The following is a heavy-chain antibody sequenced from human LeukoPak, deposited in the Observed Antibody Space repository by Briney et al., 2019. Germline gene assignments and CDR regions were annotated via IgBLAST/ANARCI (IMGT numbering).Heavy chain of an antibody. Sequence: SETLSLTCAVYGGSFSGYYWSWIRQSPGRGLEWIGEIIHSGRRNYNPSLRARVTISVDTSKNQFSLSLSSVTAADTAVYYCARVLVDMATLSPYRYDFDSWGQGTLVTVAS. J-gene: IGHJ4*02. CDR1: GGSFSGYY. CDR2: IIHSGRR. D-gene: IGHD5-24*01. CDR3: ARVLVDMATLSPYRYDFDS. V-gene: IGHV4-34*12.